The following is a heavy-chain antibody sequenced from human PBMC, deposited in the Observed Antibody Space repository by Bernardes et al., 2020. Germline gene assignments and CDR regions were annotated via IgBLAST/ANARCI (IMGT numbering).Heavy chain of an antibody. CDR2: ISYYGSNK. CDR1: GFTLSSYA. CDR3: ARPLIGWFRYRMDS. Sequence: PGGSLRLSCAASGFTLSSYAMHWVRKAPGKGLEGVAYISYYGSNKYYADRVKRRFTIHRDNSKNTLYLQINSRRAEDRAVYYCARPLIGWFRYRMDSWGQGTLVTVSS. J-gene: IGHJ4*02. D-gene: IGHD2-15*01. V-gene: IGHV3-30-3*01.